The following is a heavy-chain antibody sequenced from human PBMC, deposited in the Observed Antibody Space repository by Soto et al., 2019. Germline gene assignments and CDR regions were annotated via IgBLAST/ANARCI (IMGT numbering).Heavy chain of an antibody. Sequence: QVQLVESGGGVVQPGRSLRLSCAASGLTFSTYAMHWVRQAPGKGLEWVAVISNDGSNKYHADSVKGRITISRDNSKNTLYLQMNSLSAEDTAVYYCARGMAGSGWVFDYWGQGTLVTVSS. J-gene: IGHJ4*02. CDR1: GLTFSTYA. CDR2: ISNDGSNK. CDR3: ARGMAGSGWVFDY. D-gene: IGHD6-19*01. V-gene: IGHV3-30-3*01.